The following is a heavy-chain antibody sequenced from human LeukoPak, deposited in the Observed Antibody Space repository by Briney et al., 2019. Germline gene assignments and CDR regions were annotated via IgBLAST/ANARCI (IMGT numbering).Heavy chain of an antibody. CDR2: IRQDGREK. D-gene: IGHD6-19*01. Sequence: PGGSLRLSCAASPGITFSDYRMNWVRQAPGKGLEWVAIIRQDGREKLYLDSVRGRFTISRDNAKSSVYLQINSLRAEDTAVYYCVGGIGWQPDYWGQGTLVTVSS. V-gene: IGHV3-7*03. CDR3: VGGIGWQPDY. J-gene: IGHJ4*02. CDR1: PGITFSDYR.